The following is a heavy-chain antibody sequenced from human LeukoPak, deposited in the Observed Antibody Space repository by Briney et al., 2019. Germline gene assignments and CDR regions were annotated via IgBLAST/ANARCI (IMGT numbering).Heavy chain of an antibody. CDR3: ARRPLYCSAGSCYVTRSFDN. J-gene: IGHJ4*02. Sequence: SETLSLTCAVYGGSFRGYYWCWIRQPPGKGLELIGEINNDGITNYYPSLKSRDTISVERSMTQLSVKLSSLTAADTAVYYCARRPLYCSAGSCYVTRSFDNWCQSTLGTVSS. CDR2: INNDGIT. CDR1: GGSFRGYY. D-gene: IGHD2-15*01. V-gene: IGHV4-34*01.